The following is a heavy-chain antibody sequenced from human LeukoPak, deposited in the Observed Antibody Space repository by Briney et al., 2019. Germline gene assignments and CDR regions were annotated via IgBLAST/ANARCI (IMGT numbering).Heavy chain of an antibody. J-gene: IGHJ4*02. Sequence: SETLSLACAVSGDSIRSDRWNWIRQIPGKGLEWIGYIYHTATTNYNHSFRTRVTMSLDTSNNQFSLRLTSVTAADTAVYYCARTPARSGWAYYFDYWGQGALVTVSS. CDR3: ARTPARSGWAYYFDY. CDR1: GDSIRSDR. CDR2: IYHTATT. D-gene: IGHD6-19*01. V-gene: IGHV4-4*09.